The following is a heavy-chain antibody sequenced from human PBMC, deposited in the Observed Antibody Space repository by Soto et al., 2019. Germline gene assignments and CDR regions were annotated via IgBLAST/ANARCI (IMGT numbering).Heavy chain of an antibody. J-gene: IGHJ6*02. CDR3: ARDPGPGSSWQSRFYYYGMDV. D-gene: IGHD6-13*01. CDR1: GYTFNSYG. CDR2: ISAYNGNT. Sequence: ASLKVSCKASGYTFNSYGISWVRQAPGQGLEWMGWISAYNGNTNYAQKLQGRVTMTTDTSTSTAYMELRSLRSDDTAVYYCARDPGPGSSWQSRFYYYGMDVSGQGTTVSV. V-gene: IGHV1-18*01.